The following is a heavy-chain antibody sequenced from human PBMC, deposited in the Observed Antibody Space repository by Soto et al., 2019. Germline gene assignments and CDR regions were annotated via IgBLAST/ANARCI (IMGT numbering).Heavy chain of an antibody. CDR3: EEELVEMKAYFFDY. V-gene: IGHV3-23*01. CDR2: ISDSGGST. J-gene: IGHJ4*02. CDR1: GFTFSSYA. Sequence: GVSLRLSCAASGFTFSSYAMSWVRQSPGKGLEWVSAISDSGGSTYYTDSVKGRFTISRDTSKNTLYLLMNSLGAADTAVYYCEEELVEMKAYFFDYWGQRTLVTVSS. D-gene: IGHD6-6*01.